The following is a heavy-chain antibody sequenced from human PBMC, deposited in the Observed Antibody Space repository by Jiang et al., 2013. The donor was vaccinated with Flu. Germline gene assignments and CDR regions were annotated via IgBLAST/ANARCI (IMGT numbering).Heavy chain of an antibody. CDR3: ARLEGMTTVTTPHYYYYYGMDV. CDR1: GGSISSYY. Sequence: GLVKPSETLSLTCTVSGGSISSYYWSWIRQPPGKGLEWIGYIYYSGSTNYNPSLKSRVTISVDTSKNQFSLKLSSVTAADTAVYYCARLEGMTTVTTPHYYYYYGMDVWGKGTTVTVSS. CDR2: IYYSGST. J-gene: IGHJ6*04. D-gene: IGHD4-11*01. V-gene: IGHV4-59*08.